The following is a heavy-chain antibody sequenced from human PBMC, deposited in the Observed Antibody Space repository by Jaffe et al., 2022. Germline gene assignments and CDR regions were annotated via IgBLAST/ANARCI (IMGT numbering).Heavy chain of an antibody. Sequence: EVQLLESGGGLVQPGGSLRLSCAASGFTFSSYAMSWVRQAPGKGLEWVSAISGSGGSTYYADSVKGRFTISRDNSKNTLYLQMNSLRAEDTAVYYCAKDTIPTYYDFWRGPRYYFDYWGQGTLVTVSS. J-gene: IGHJ4*02. CDR2: ISGSGGST. D-gene: IGHD3-3*01. CDR1: GFTFSSYA. CDR3: AKDTIPTYYDFWRGPRYYFDY. V-gene: IGHV3-23*01.